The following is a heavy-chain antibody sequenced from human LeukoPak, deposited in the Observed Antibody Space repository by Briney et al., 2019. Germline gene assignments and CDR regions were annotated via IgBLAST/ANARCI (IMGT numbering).Heavy chain of an antibody. Sequence: GGSLRLSCAASEFIFSSYAMSWVRQAPGKGLEWVSAISGSDSSTYYADSVKGRFTISRDNSKNTLYLQMNSLRAEDTAVYYCAKDGGLEYCSGGSCYLVYWGQGTLVTVSS. J-gene: IGHJ4*02. CDR2: ISGSDSST. V-gene: IGHV3-23*01. CDR3: AKDGGLEYCSGGSCYLVY. D-gene: IGHD2-15*01. CDR1: EFIFSSYA.